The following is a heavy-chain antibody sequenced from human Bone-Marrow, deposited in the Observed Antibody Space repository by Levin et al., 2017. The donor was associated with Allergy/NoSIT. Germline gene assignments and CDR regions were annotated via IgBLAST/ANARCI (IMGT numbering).Heavy chain of an antibody. V-gene: IGHV4-30-4*01. CDR2: IYYSGST. CDR3: ASLSYYYGAGTHPDEDY. Sequence: SETLSLTCSVSGASITSGDHYWRWIRQSPGKGLEWIRYIYYSGSTYYNPSLMTRITISLDPSKNHFSLKLRSVTVADTAVYYCASLSYYYGAGTHPDEDYWGQGALVIVSS. J-gene: IGHJ4*02. CDR1: GASITSGDHY. D-gene: IGHD3-10*01.